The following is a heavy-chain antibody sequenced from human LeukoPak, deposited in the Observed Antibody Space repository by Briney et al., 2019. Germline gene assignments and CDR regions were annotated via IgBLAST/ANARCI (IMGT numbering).Heavy chain of an antibody. CDR1: GYTFTGYY. V-gene: IGHV1-2*06. CDR2: INPNSGGT. D-gene: IGHD5-18*01. CDR3: ARSGYSYGYLGYYFDY. J-gene: IGHJ4*02. Sequence: ASVKVSCKASGYTFTGYYMHWVRQAPGQGLEWMGRINPNSGGTNYAQKFQGRVTMTRDTSISTAYMELSRLRSDDTAVHYCARSGYSYGYLGYYFDYWGQGTLVTVSS.